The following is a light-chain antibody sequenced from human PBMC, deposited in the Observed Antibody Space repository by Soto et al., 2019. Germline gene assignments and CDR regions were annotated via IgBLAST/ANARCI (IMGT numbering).Light chain of an antibody. J-gene: IGLJ3*02. Sequence: QSVLTQPPSASGTPGQRVTISCSGSRSNLGLNPVHWYQQLPGTAPKLLIYYNTDRPSGVPDRFSGSKSGTSASLAISGLQSEDEADYYCAAWDDSLYGRWVFGGGTKLTVL. CDR1: RSNLGLNP. V-gene: IGLV1-44*01. CDR2: YNT. CDR3: AAWDDSLYGRWV.